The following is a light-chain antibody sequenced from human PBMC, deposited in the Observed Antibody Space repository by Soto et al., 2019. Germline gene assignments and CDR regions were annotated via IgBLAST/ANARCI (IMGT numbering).Light chain of an antibody. J-gene: IGLJ2*01. CDR1: SSDVGGYNY. CDR3: SSDTSTSAVL. CDR2: EVS. Sequence: QSALTQPPSASGSPGQSVTISCTGTSSDVGGYNYVSWYQQHPGKAPKLMIYEVSKRPSGVPDRFSGSKSGNTASLTVSGLQAEDEADYYCSSDTSTSAVLFGGGTQLTVL. V-gene: IGLV2-8*01.